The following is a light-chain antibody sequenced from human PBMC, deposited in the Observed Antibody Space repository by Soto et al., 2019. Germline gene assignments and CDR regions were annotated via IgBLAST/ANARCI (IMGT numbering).Light chain of an antibody. Sequence: DIHMTQSPSTLSAYVGDRVTITGRASQSISTWLAWYQQKPGKAPKVLIYKAYSLESGVPSRFSGSGSGTDFTLTIISLQPDDFATYYCQQYNSYRLTFGGGTKGEIK. CDR2: KAY. J-gene: IGKJ4*01. CDR3: QQYNSYRLT. CDR1: QSISTW. V-gene: IGKV1-5*03.